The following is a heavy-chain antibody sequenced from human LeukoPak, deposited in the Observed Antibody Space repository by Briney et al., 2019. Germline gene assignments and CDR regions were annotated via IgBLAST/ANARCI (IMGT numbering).Heavy chain of an antibody. CDR3: ARLSSPPVSSAFDV. J-gene: IGHJ3*01. CDR2: MHYSGIT. V-gene: IGHV4-59*01. Sequence: SETLSLTCTVSGGSISSYYWSWIRQPPGKGLEWIGYMHYSGITDYNSSLKSRVTISVDTSKNQFSLNLISVTAADTAVYYCARLSSPPVSSAFDVWGQGTMVTVSS. CDR1: GGSISSYY.